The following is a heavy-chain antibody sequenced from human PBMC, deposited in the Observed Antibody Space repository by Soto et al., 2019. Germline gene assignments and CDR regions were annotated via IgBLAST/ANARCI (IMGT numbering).Heavy chain of an antibody. CDR1: GGSFSGYY. Sequence: SETLSLTCAVYGGSFSGYYWSWIRQPPGKGLEWIGEINHSGSTNYNPSLKSRVTISVDTSKNQFSLKLSSVTAADTAVYYCARSQTYYDYVWGSYRPNYFDYWGQGTLVTVSS. V-gene: IGHV4-34*01. J-gene: IGHJ4*02. CDR3: ARSQTYYDYVWGSYRPNYFDY. D-gene: IGHD3-16*02. CDR2: INHSGST.